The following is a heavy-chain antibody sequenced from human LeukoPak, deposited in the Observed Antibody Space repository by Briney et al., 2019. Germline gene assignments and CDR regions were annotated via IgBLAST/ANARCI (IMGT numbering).Heavy chain of an antibody. Sequence: SSETLSLTCTVSGGSISSYYWSWIRQPPGKGLEWIGYIYYSGSTNYNPSLKSRVTISVDTSKNQFSLRLSSVTAADTAVYYCARGAAGYSYGWGQGTLVAVSS. CDR3: ARGAAGYSYG. J-gene: IGHJ4*02. CDR2: IYYSGST. D-gene: IGHD5-18*01. CDR1: GGSISSYY. V-gene: IGHV4-59*01.